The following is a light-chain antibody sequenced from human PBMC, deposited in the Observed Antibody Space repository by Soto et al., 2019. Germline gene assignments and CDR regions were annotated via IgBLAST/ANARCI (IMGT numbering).Light chain of an antibody. CDR3: QHYSSSPTT. CDR2: DAS. CDR1: QSISYN. J-gene: IGKJ1*01. Sequence: EIVLTQSPATLSLSPGERATLSCRASQSISYNLAWYQQKPGQAPRLLIYDASNRATGVPARFSGSGSGTDFTLTIRRLEPEDFAVYYCQHYSSSPTTFGQGTKVEVK. V-gene: IGKV3-11*01.